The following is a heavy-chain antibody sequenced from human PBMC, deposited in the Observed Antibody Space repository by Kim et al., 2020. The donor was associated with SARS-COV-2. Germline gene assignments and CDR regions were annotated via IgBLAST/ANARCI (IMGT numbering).Heavy chain of an antibody. CDR1: GYTFTSYG. CDR3: ARGDIVVVVAATSPRALDY. V-gene: IGHV1-18*04. CDR2: ISAYNGNT. Sequence: ASVKVSCKASGYTFTSYGISWVRQAPGQGLEWMGWISAYNGNTNYAQKLQGRVTMTTDTSTSTAYMELRSLRSDDTAVYYCARGDIVVVVAATSPRALDYWGQGTLVTVSS. D-gene: IGHD2-15*01. J-gene: IGHJ4*02.